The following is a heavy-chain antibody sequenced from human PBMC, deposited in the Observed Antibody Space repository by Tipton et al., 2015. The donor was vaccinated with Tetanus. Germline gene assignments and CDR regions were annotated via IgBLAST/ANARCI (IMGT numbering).Heavy chain of an antibody. CDR1: GFTFSHYW. V-gene: IGHV3-7*01. Sequence: SLRLSCEGLGFTFSHYWMSWVRQAPGQGLEWVANIKEDGNEQYYVDSVKGRLAISRDNAKNSLFLQMDGLRGDDTAVYYCVSGSALDYWGQGTLITVSS. J-gene: IGHJ4*02. CDR3: VSGSALDY. D-gene: IGHD6-25*01. CDR2: IKEDGNEQ.